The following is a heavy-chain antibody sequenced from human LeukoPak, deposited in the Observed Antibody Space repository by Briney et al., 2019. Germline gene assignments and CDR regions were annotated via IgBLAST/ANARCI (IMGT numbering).Heavy chain of an antibody. J-gene: IGHJ4*02. D-gene: IGHD3-10*01. CDR2: ISSSSSTI. CDR1: GFTFSSYS. V-gene: IGHV3-48*04. CDR3: ARDFGY. Sequence: GGSLRLSCAASGFTFSSYSMKWVRQAPGKGLEWVSYISSSSSTIYYADSVKGRFTISRDNAKNSLYLQMNSLRAEDTAVYYCARDFGYWGQGTLVTVSS.